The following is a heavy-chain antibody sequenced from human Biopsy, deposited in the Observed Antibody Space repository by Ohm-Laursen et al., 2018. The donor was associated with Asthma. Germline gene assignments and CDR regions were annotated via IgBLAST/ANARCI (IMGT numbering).Heavy chain of an antibody. Sequence: ASVKVSCKASGYTVTRYALNWLRQAPGRGLEWMGWIATSSGNPTYAQGFTPGRFVFSLDTSVTTAYLQITNLEPEDTAVYYCVRDQAHRDNWFDPWGQGTPVTVSS. V-gene: IGHV7-4-1*02. CDR2: IATSSGNP. CDR1: GYTVTRYA. J-gene: IGHJ5*02. D-gene: IGHD1-14*01. CDR3: VRDQAHRDNWFDP.